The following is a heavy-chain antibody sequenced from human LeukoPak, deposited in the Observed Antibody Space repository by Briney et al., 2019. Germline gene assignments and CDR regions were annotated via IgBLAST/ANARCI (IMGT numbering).Heavy chain of an antibody. V-gene: IGHV4-4*02. J-gene: IGHJ4*02. D-gene: IGHD6-13*01. CDR3: VREGGYSSSLPPPIDY. Sequence: PSETLSLTCAVSGGSISNSNWWSWVRQPPGKGLEWIGKINHSGSTNYNPSLKSRVTMSVDKSKNQFSLKLSSVTAADTAVYFCVREGGYSSSLPPPIDYWGQGTLVTVSS. CDR2: INHSGST. CDR1: GGSISNSNW.